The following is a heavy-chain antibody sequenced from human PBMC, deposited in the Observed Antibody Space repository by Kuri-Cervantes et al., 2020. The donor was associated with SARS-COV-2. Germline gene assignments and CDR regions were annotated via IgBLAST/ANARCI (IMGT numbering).Heavy chain of an antibody. V-gene: IGHV1-69*06. D-gene: IGHD2-21*02. CDR2: IIPIFGTA. CDR3: ARAHCGGDCYLALYYYYYGMDV. J-gene: IGHJ6*02. Sequence: SVKVSCKASGGTFSSYAISWVRQAPGQGLEWMGGIIPIFGTANYAQKFQGRVTITADKSTSTAYMELSSLRSEDTAVYYCARAHCGGDCYLALYYYYYGMDVWGQGTTVIVSS. CDR1: GGTFSSYA.